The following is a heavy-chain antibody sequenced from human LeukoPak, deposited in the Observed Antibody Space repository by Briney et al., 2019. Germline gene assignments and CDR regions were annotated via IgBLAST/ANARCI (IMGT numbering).Heavy chain of an antibody. CDR1: GYTFTGYY. CDR3: ARDYRIDGYNRGVDH. CDR2: IVPSSGST. V-gene: IGHV1-46*01. J-gene: IGHJ4*02. Sequence: ASVKVSCKASGYTFTGYYMHWVRQAPGQGLEWLGMIVPSSGSTSYGQQFLGRVTMTRDTSTTTVHMELSGLRSDDTAVYYCARDYRIDGYNRGVDHWGQGTLITVSS. D-gene: IGHD5-24*01.